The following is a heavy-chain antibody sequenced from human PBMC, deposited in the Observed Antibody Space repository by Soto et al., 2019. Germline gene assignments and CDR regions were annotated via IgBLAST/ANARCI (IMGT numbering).Heavy chain of an antibody. CDR2: IYYTGAT. CDR1: SGSISSGNW. Sequence: QVQLQESGPGLEESWGTLSLTCEVSSGSISSGNWWSWVRQPPGKGLEWIGEIYYTGATNYNPSLKSRVTMTIDKSKDQFSLNLRSATAADTAVYYCARVFSSGSGWMYYFDFWGQGILVSVSS. V-gene: IGHV4-4*02. CDR3: ARVFSSGSGWMYYFDF. D-gene: IGHD6-25*01. J-gene: IGHJ4*02.